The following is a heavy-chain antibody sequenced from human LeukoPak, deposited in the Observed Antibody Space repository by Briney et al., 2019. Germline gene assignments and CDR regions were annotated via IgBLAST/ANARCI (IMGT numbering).Heavy chain of an antibody. Sequence: GGSLRLSCAASGFTFNTYSMNWVRQTPGKGLEWVSSISSSSRYIYYADSVKGRFTISRDNAKNSLYLQMNSLRAEDTAVYYCARDPSGYSSGWYGSKHDYWGQGTLVTVSS. D-gene: IGHD6-19*01. CDR2: ISSSSRYI. CDR3: ARDPSGYSSGWYGSKHDY. CDR1: GFTFNTYS. J-gene: IGHJ4*02. V-gene: IGHV3-21*01.